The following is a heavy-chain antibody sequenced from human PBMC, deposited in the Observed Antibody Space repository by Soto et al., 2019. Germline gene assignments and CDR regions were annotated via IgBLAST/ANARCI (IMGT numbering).Heavy chain of an antibody. V-gene: IGHV4-31*03. CDR2: IYYSGST. Sequence: TLSLTCTVSGGSISSGGYYWSWIRQHPGKGLEWIGYIYYSGSTYYNPSLKSRVTISVDTSKNQFSLKLSSVTAADTAVYYCATDRTVAVADYYSYYGLDVWGQGSTGT. D-gene: IGHD6-19*01. J-gene: IGHJ6*02. CDR1: GGSISSGGYY. CDR3: ATDRTVAVADYYSYYGLDV.